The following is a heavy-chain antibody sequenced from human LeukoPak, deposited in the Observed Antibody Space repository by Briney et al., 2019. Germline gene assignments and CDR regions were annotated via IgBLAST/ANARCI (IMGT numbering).Heavy chain of an antibody. Sequence: KPSETLSLTCAVSGYSISSGYYWGWIRQPPGKGLEWIGSIYHSGSTYYNPSLKSRVTISVDTSKNQFSLKLSSLTAADTAVYYCARASTLYDFLDYWGQGTLVTVSS. CDR1: GYSISSGYY. J-gene: IGHJ4*02. CDR3: ARASTLYDFLDY. CDR2: IYHSGST. V-gene: IGHV4-38-2*01. D-gene: IGHD3-3*01.